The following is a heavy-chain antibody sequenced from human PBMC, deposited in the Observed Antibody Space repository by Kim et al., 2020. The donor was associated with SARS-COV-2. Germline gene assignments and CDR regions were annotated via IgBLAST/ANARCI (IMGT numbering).Heavy chain of an antibody. CDR1: GYTFTSYG. D-gene: IGHD3-3*01. V-gene: IGHV1-18*01. Sequence: ASVKVSCKASGYTFTSYGISWVRQAPGQGLEWMGWISAYNGNTNYAQKLQGRVTMTTDTSTSTAYMELRSLRSDDTAVYYCARTFYYDFWSGYYFDYWGQGTLVTVSS. J-gene: IGHJ4*02. CDR3: ARTFYYDFWSGYYFDY. CDR2: ISAYNGNT.